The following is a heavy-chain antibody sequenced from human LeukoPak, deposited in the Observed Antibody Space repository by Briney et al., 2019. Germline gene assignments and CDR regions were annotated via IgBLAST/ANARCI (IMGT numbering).Heavy chain of an antibody. CDR3: VRDFRSADY. CDR1: GFTFIDYG. CDR2: IWYDGSKE. V-gene: IGHV3-33*01. Sequence: PGGSLRLSCATSGFTFIDYGIHRVRQAPGKGLEWVAVIWYDGSKEYYADSVKGRFIISRDNARNTVYLQMNSLRVEDTAVYYCVRDFRSADYWGQGTLVTVSS. J-gene: IGHJ4*02.